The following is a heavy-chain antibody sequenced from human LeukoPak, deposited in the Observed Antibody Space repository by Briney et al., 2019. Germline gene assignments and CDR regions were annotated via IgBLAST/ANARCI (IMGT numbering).Heavy chain of an antibody. CDR3: ARDPSERVPAAYFDY. Sequence: GASVKVSCKASGYTFTGYYMHWVRQAPGQGLELMGWINPNSGGTNYAQKFQGRVTMTRDTSISTAYMELSRLRSDDTAVYYCARDPSERVPAAYFDYWGQGTLVTVSS. CDR1: GYTFTGYY. D-gene: IGHD2-2*01. V-gene: IGHV1-2*02. J-gene: IGHJ4*02. CDR2: INPNSGGT.